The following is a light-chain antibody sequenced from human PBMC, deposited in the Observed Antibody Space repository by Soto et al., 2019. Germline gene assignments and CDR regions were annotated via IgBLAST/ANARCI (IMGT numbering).Light chain of an antibody. J-gene: IGLJ1*01. V-gene: IGLV2-23*01. CDR3: CSSAPESTYV. CDR1: SSGVGAYNS. Sequence: QSVLAQPASVSGSPGQSITISCTGTSSGVGAYNSVSWYQQHPHRAPQVIIYKGTQRPSGVSNRFSGSTSGNAASLTISALQADDEADYFCCSSAPESTYVFGTGTKGNVL. CDR2: KGT.